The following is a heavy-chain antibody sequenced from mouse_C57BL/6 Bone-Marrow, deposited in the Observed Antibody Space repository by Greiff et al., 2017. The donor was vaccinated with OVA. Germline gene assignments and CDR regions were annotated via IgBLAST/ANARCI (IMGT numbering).Heavy chain of an antibody. V-gene: IGHV1-69*01. Sequence: VKLKQPRAELVMPGASVTLSCKASGYTFTSSWMHWVKQRPGQGLEWIGEIDPSDSYTNYNQKFKGKSTLTVDKSSSTAYMQLSSLTSEDSAVYYCAVIYYLPFDYWGQGTTLTVSS. J-gene: IGHJ2*01. CDR2: IDPSDSYT. D-gene: IGHD1-1*01. CDR1: GYTFTSSW. CDR3: AVIYYLPFDY.